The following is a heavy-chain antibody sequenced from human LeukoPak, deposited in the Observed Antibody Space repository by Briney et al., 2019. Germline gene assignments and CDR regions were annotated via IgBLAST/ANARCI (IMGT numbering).Heavy chain of an antibody. Sequence: GASVKVSCKASGYTFTGYYMHWVRQAPGQGLEWMGWINPNSGVTNYAQKFQGRGTMTRDTSISTAYMELSRLRSDDTAVYYCARLMGSYSSGWYRDYWGQGTLVTVSS. V-gene: IGHV1-2*02. J-gene: IGHJ4*02. CDR1: GYTFTGYY. D-gene: IGHD6-19*01. CDR3: ARLMGSYSSGWYRDY. CDR2: INPNSGVT.